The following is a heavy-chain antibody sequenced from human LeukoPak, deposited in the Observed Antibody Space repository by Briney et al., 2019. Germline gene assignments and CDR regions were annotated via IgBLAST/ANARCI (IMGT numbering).Heavy chain of an antibody. V-gene: IGHV4-39*07. J-gene: IGHJ4*02. CDR2: IYYSGST. Sequence: SETLSLTCTVSGGSISSSSYYWGWIRQPPGKGLEWIGSIYYSGSTYYNPSLKSRVTISVDTSKNQFSLKLSSVTAADTAVYYCAREREGYSSGIDCWGQGTLVTVSS. CDR3: AREREGYSSGIDC. D-gene: IGHD6-19*01. CDR1: GGSISSSSYY.